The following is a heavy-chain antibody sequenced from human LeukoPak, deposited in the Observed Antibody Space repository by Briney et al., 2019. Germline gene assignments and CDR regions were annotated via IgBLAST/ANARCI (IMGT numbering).Heavy chain of an antibody. V-gene: IGHV4-59*08. D-gene: IGHD4-23*01. CDR2: IYYSGRT. CDR1: GGPISTYY. CDR3: ASLTRVAQGYFDS. Sequence: SETLSLTCNVSGGPISTYYWSWIRQPPGKGLEWICSIYYSGRTHYNPSLKSRLTISVDTSKSQFTLKLSSVTATDTALYYCASLTRVAQGYFDSGGQGTLVTVSS. J-gene: IGHJ4*02.